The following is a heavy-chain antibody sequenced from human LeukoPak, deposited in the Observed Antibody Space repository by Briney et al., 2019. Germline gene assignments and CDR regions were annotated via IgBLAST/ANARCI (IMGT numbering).Heavy chain of an antibody. D-gene: IGHD4-11*01. V-gene: IGHV3-30*18. CDR1: GFTFSSYG. CDR2: ISYDGSNK. CDR3: AKDLGTQYQGWFDP. Sequence: QPGGSLRLSCAASGFTFSSYGMHWVRQAPGKGLEWVAVISYDGSNKYYADSVKGRFTISGDNSKNTLYLQMNSLRAEDTAVYYCAKDLGTQYQGWFDPWGQGTLVTVSS. J-gene: IGHJ5*02.